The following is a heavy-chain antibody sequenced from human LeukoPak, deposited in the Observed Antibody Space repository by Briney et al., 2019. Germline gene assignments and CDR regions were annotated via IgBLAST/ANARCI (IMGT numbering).Heavy chain of an antibody. D-gene: IGHD1-26*01. CDR3: ARTGRRGSYSPDDAFDI. J-gene: IGHJ3*02. V-gene: IGHV1-18*01. CDR1: GYIFTSYG. Sequence: GASVKVSCKASGYIFTSYGMSWVRQAPGQGLEWMGWISIYNANPKYAQKLQGRVTMTTDTSTSTAYMELRSLTSDDTAVYYCARTGRRGSYSPDDAFDIWGPGTMVTVSS. CDR2: ISIYNANP.